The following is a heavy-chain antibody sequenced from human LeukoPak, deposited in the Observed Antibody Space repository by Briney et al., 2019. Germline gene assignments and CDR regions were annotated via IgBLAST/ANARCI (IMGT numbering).Heavy chain of an antibody. V-gene: IGHV3-73*01. D-gene: IGHD6-13*01. CDR1: GFTFSGSA. CDR3: QIIAAAATNMDV. J-gene: IGHJ6*03. Sequence: PGGSLTLSCAASGFTFSGSAMHWVRQASGKGLEWVGRIRSKANSYATAYAASVKGRFTISRDDSKNTAYLQMNSLKTEDTAVYYCQIIAAAATNMDVWGKGTTVTVSS. CDR2: IRSKANSYAT.